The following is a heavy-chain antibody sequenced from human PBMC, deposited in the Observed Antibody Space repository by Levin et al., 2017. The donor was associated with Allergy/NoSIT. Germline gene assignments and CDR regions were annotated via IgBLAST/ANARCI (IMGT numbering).Heavy chain of an antibody. CDR3: ARPTAGPGNDFIDD. V-gene: IGHV3-33*01. CDR1: GFTFRNHA. Sequence: QAGGSLRLSCAASGFTFRNHAMHWVRQTPGKGLEWVALIWNDGSNERYADSVKGRFTISRDNSRDTLYLQMNSLRAEDTAVYYCARPTAGPGNDFIDDWGQGILVTVSS. J-gene: IGHJ4*02. CDR2: IWNDGSNE. D-gene: IGHD3/OR15-3a*01.